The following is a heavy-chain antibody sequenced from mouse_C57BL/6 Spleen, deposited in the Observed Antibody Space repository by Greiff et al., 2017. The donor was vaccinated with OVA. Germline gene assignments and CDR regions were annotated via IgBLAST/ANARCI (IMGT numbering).Heavy chain of an antibody. V-gene: IGHV1-62-2*01. J-gene: IGHJ3*01. CDR1: GYTFTEYT. CDR2: IYPGSGSI. Sequence: VKLQQSGAELVKPGASVKLSCKASGYTFTEYTIHWVKQRSGQGLEWIGWIYPGSGSIKYNEKFKDKATLTADKSSSTVYMELSSLTSEDSAVYFCARHEDGLAWFAYWGQGTLVTVSA. CDR3: ARHEDGLAWFAY.